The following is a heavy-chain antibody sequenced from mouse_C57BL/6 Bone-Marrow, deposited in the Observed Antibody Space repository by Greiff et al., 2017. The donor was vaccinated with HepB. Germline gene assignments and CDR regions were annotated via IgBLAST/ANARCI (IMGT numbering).Heavy chain of an antibody. CDR3: ARGQLRLHFDY. Sequence: EVQLKESGGGLVKPGGSLKLSCAASGFTFSSYAMSWVRQTPEKRLEWVATISDGGSYTYYPDNVKGRFTISRDNAKNNLYLQMSHLKSEDTAMYYCARGQLRLHFDYWGQGTTLTVSS. V-gene: IGHV5-4*01. CDR2: ISDGGSYT. CDR1: GFTFSSYA. J-gene: IGHJ2*01. D-gene: IGHD3-2*02.